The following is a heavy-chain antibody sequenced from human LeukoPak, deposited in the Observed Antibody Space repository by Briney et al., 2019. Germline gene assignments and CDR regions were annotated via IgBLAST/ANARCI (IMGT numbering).Heavy chain of an antibody. D-gene: IGHD3-22*01. J-gene: IGHJ6*03. Sequence: SETLSLTCTVSGVSISSSNSYWGWIRQPPGRGLWCIGSSYYSENTYYNASLKSRVSISVATYKNQFSVKLSSVTAADKAVYYCARDTYSYDSSGSYYMDVWGKGTTVTISS. CDR2: SYYSENT. CDR1: GVSISSSNSY. CDR3: ARDTYSYDSSGSYYMDV. V-gene: IGHV4-39*07.